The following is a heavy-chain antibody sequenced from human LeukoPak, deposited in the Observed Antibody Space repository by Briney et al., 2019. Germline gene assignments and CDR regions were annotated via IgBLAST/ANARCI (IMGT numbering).Heavy chain of an antibody. V-gene: IGHV4-4*07. Sequence: SETLSLTCTVSGGSISSYYGSWIRQPAGKGLEWIGRIYTSGSTNYNPSLKSRVTMSVDTSKNQFSLKLSSVTAADTAVYYCARDLPAAGQTVMDVWGQGTTVTVSS. CDR3: ARDLPAAGQTVMDV. CDR1: GGSISSYY. CDR2: IYTSGST. D-gene: IGHD6-13*01. J-gene: IGHJ6*02.